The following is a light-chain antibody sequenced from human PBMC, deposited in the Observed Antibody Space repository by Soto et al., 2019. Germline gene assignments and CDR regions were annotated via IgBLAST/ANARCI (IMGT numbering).Light chain of an antibody. V-gene: IGLV1-40*01. CDR1: SSNIGAGSD. Sequence: KRVTISCTGSSSNIGAGSDVHWYHQLPGTAPKLLIYGNTNRPSVVPDRFSGSKSGTSASLAIAGLQPEDEGEYDGETYDSTLSGLDVYGTGTKGTVL. CDR2: GNT. J-gene: IGLJ1*01. CDR3: ETYDSTLSGLDV.